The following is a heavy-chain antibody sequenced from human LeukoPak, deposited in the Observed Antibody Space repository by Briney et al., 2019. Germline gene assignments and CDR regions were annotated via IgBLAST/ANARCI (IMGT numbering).Heavy chain of an antibody. CDR3: AKDGGLWVSAHWGDS. Sequence: GGSLRLSCTASGFTFSSYTMSWVRQAPGKGLKWVSTITTGGPNTYYADSVKGRFTVSRDDSKNTLYLRMNSLRAEDTAVYYCAKDGGLWVSAHWGDSWGRGTLVTVSS. V-gene: IGHV3-23*01. D-gene: IGHD7-27*01. CDR2: ITTGGPNT. CDR1: GFTFSSYT. J-gene: IGHJ4*02.